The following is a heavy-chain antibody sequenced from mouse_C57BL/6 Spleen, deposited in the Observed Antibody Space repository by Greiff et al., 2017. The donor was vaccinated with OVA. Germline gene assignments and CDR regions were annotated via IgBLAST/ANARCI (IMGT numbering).Heavy chain of an antibody. Sequence: VQLQESGAELVKPGASVKISCKASGYAFSSYWMNWVKQRPGKGLEWIGQIYPGDGDTTYNGPFKGKATLTADKSSSTAYMQLISLTSEDAAVYFCARPSTGVEGDLDDWGQGTTLTVSS. CDR2: IYPGDGDT. J-gene: IGHJ2*01. CDR3: ARPSTGVEGDLDD. D-gene: IGHD1-1*01. CDR1: GYAFSSYW. V-gene: IGHV1-80*01.